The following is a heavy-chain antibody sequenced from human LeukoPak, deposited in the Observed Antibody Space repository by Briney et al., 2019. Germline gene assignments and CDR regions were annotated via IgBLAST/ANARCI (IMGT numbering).Heavy chain of an antibody. CDR3: ASRESQGVVVEYYFDY. CDR1: GYTFSSYA. CDR2: INGGDGST. J-gene: IGHJ4*02. Sequence: GGSLRLSCATSGYTFSSYAMHWVRQAPGKGLEWVAAINGGDGSTNYAHTVKGGFTITRDTSNNTLYLQMNSLRAEDTAVYYCASRESQGVVVEYYFDYWGQGTLVTVSA. D-gene: IGHD3-22*01. V-gene: IGHV3-23*01.